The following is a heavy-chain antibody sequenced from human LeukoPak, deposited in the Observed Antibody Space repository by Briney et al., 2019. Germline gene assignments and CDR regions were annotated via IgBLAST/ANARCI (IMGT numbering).Heavy chain of an antibody. D-gene: IGHD2-15*01. CDR2: IKEDGSEK. Sequence: GGSLRLSCAASGFTFRSYWMSWVRQAPGKGLEWVANIKEDGSEKYYVDSVKGRFTISRDSAKNSLYLQMDRLRAEDTAVYYCARVAGSKSIDSWGQGTLVTVSS. CDR3: ARVAGSKSIDS. J-gene: IGHJ4*02. V-gene: IGHV3-7*05. CDR1: GFTFRSYW.